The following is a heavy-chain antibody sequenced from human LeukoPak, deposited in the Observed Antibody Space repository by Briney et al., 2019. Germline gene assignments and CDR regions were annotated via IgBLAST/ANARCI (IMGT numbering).Heavy chain of an antibody. J-gene: IGHJ5*02. Sequence: GASVKVSCKASGYTFTSYGINWVRQATGQGLEWMGWMNPNSGNTGYAQEFQGRVTMTRNTSISTAYMELSSLRSEDTAVYYCARGRYCSSTSCYTWFDPWGQGTLVTVSS. CDR2: MNPNSGNT. CDR1: GYTFTSYG. D-gene: IGHD2-2*02. V-gene: IGHV1-8*02. CDR3: ARGRYCSSTSCYTWFDP.